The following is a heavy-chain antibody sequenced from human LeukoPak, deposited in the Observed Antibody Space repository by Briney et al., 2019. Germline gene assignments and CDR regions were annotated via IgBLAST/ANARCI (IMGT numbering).Heavy chain of an antibody. J-gene: IGHJ4*02. Sequence: SETLSLTCTVSGYSFSSGYYWGWIRQPPGKTLEWIGSIYSSGSTYYNPSLKSRVIIIIDTPKNHFSLTLSSVTAADTAVYYCARIEYSGPLDYWGQGTLVIVSS. V-gene: IGHV4-38-2*02. CDR1: GYSFSSGYY. CDR2: IYSSGST. CDR3: ARIEYSGPLDY. D-gene: IGHD1-26*01.